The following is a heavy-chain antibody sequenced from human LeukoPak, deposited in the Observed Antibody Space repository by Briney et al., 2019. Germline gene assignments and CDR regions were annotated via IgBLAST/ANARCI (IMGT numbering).Heavy chain of an antibody. Sequence: SVKVSCKASGGTFSSYAISWARQAPGQGLEWMGGIIPIFGTANYAQKFQGRVTITADESTSTAYMELSSLRSEDTAVYYCARSLTTVKGDFDYWGQGTLVTVSS. CDR1: GGTFSSYA. V-gene: IGHV1-69*01. CDR3: ARSLTTVKGDFDY. D-gene: IGHD4-17*01. J-gene: IGHJ4*02. CDR2: IIPIFGTA.